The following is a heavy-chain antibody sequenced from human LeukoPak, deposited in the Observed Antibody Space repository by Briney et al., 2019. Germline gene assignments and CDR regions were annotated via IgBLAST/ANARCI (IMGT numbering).Heavy chain of an antibody. D-gene: IGHD6-19*01. Sequence: ASVRFSCKASGFIFTGYYMHWVRQAPGQGLEWMGCINANSGGTNYAQKFQGRVTMTRDTSISTAYMDLSRLRSDDTAVYYCARDHPYSSGWYGRVEALDLWGQGTTVTVSS. CDR3: ARDHPYSSGWYGRVEALDL. J-gene: IGHJ3*01. CDR2: INANSGGT. CDR1: GFIFTGYY. V-gene: IGHV1-2*02.